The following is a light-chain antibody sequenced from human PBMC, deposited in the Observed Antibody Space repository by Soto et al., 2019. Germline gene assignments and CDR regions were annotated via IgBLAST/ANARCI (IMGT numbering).Light chain of an antibody. J-gene: IGLJ1*01. CDR1: SSDVGSYNY. CDR2: EVS. Sequence: QSGLTQPASGCGSPGQSNTISCTGTSSDVGSYNYVSWYQQHPGKAPKLMIYEVSTPPSGVSSRFYGFNSGNTASLRISGLKVGDEADYYCSSYKSSSTVFGTGTKVTV. CDR3: SSYKSSSTV. V-gene: IGLV2-14*01.